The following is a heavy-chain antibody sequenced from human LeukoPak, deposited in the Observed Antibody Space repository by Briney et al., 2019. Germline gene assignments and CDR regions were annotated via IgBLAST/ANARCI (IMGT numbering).Heavy chain of an antibody. Sequence: SVKVSCKASGGTFISYAISWVRQARGQGLECMGRIIPILGIANYAQKFQGRVTITADKSTSTAYMELSSLRSEDTAVYYCNAVPAAIGYFDYWGQGTLVTVSS. CDR2: IIPILGIA. CDR1: GGTFISYA. V-gene: IGHV1-69*04. D-gene: IGHD2-2*02. J-gene: IGHJ4*02. CDR3: NAVPAAIGYFDY.